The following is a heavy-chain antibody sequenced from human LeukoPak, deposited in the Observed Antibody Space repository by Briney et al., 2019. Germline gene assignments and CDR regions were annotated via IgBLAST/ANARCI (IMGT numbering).Heavy chain of an antibody. V-gene: IGHV1-18*01. CDR1: GYTFTSYG. Sequence: GASVKVSCKASGYTFTSYGFTWGRQAPGQGLEWVGWISAYNGNTNYAQKLQGRVTMTTDTSTSTAYMELRSLRSDDTAVYYCARSDSSGRYGGYYYYYMDVWGKGTTVTVSS. CDR2: ISAYNGNT. CDR3: ARSDSSGRYGGYYYYYMDV. J-gene: IGHJ6*03. D-gene: IGHD6-19*01.